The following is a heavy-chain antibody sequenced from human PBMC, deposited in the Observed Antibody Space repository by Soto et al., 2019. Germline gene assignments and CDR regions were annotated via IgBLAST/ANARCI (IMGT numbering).Heavy chain of an antibody. CDR3: ERAIGSYAYAEGY. CDR1: GGSIKSYW. J-gene: IGHJ4*02. Sequence: KPAETLSLTCSVSGGSIKSYWWSWIRQPAGKGLEWIGRVYSSGTTDYNPSLNSRATMSVETSKKQFSLKLTSVTAADTAVYYCERAIGSYAYAEGYWGQGIQVTVSS. CDR2: VYSSGTT. V-gene: IGHV4-4*07. D-gene: IGHD2-2*01.